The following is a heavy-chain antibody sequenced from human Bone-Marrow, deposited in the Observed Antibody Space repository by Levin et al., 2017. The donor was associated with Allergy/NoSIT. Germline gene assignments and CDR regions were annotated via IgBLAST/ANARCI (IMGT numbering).Heavy chain of an antibody. CDR1: GGSMRDINYY. V-gene: IGHV4-39*01. CDR3: ARHFGDEKQWLVRYRWFDP. CDR2: ISSGGDT. J-gene: IGHJ5*02. D-gene: IGHD6-19*01. Sequence: PSETLSLTCTVSGGSMRDINYYWAWLRQPPGKGLEWVASISSGGDTHYNVSLKSRGTISLDTSKNQFSLEVISVTAADTAVYFCARHFGDEKQWLVRYRWFDPWGQGTLVTVSS.